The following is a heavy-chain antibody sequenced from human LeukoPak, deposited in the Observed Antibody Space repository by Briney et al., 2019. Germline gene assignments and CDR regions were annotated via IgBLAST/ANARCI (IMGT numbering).Heavy chain of an antibody. J-gene: IGHJ3*02. V-gene: IGHV4-59*02. CDR1: GGSVSSNY. Sequence: SETLSLTCTVSGGSVSSNYWSWIRQPPGKGLEWIGYIYYSGTTTYNPSLESRFTISVDTSKNQFSLKLSSVTAADTAVYFCARSGPAAGRPDAFDIWGQGTMVTVSS. CDR3: ARSGPAAGRPDAFDI. CDR2: IYYSGTT. D-gene: IGHD2-2*01.